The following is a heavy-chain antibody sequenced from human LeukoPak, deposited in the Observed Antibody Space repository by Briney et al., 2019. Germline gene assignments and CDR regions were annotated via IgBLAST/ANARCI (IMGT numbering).Heavy chain of an antibody. V-gene: IGHV4-59*08. Sequence: SETLSLTCTVSGGSISSYYWSWIQQPPGKGLEWIGYIYTSGSTNYNPSLKSRVTISVDTSKNQFSLKLSSVTAADTAVYYCARQAAASAYNWFDPWGQGTLVTVSS. CDR2: IYTSGST. CDR3: ARQAAASAYNWFDP. D-gene: IGHD6-25*01. CDR1: GGSISSYY. J-gene: IGHJ5*02.